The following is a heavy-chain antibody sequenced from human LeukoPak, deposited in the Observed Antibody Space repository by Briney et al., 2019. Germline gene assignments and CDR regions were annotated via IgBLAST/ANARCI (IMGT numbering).Heavy chain of an antibody. CDR2: IKQDGSER. CDR1: GFSMRVYW. Sequence: GSLGLSCDASGFSMRVYWMSWVRQAPGKGLEWVGNIKQDGSERNYVDSVKGRFTISRDNAKKSLYLQINSLRAEDTAVYYCARDWGAYYHFFDYWGQGTLVTVSS. J-gene: IGHJ4*02. D-gene: IGHD3-22*01. CDR3: ARDWGAYYHFFDY. V-gene: IGHV3-7*01.